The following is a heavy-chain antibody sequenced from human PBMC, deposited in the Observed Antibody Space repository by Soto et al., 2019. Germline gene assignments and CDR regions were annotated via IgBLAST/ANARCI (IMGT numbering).Heavy chain of an antibody. V-gene: IGHV1-18*01. J-gene: IGHJ5*02. CDR3: AREAFGVQDGWFDP. CDR1: GYIFTTYS. CDR2: VSASNGKT. D-gene: IGHD3-10*01. Sequence: QIQLVQSGSEVRMPGASVKVSCKASGYIFTTYSITWVRQAPGQGLEWMGWVSASNGKTNYAQKFEDRVTMTTDTSTTTAYMELRSLRSDDTAVYYCAREAFGVQDGWFDPWGQGTLVTVSS.